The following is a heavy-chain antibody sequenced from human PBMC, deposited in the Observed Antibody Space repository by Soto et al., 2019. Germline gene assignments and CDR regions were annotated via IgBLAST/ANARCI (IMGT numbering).Heavy chain of an antibody. V-gene: IGHV1-3*01. Sequence: QVQLVQSGAEVKKPGSSVKVSCKASGYTFTSYAMHWVRQAPGQRLEWMAGINAVNGKTKYSQKFQGRVTITRDTSASTAYMEMSSLRSEDTAVYYCAGDITGTDDAFESWGQGTMVTVSS. J-gene: IGHJ3*02. D-gene: IGHD1-20*01. CDR3: AGDITGTDDAFES. CDR2: INAVNGKT. CDR1: GYTFTSYA.